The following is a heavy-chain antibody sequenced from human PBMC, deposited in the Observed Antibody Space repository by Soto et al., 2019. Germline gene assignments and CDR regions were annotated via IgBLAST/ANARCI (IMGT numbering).Heavy chain of an antibody. V-gene: IGHV4-39*01. Sequence: SETLSLTCSVSGDSISSSSFFWAWIRQRPGKGLEWIGSIYYTGGTNNNPSLKSRLTISVDTSKSRFSLELRSVTAADTAVYYCARHARAAAGTGLDYWGQGIPVTVSS. CDR1: GDSISSSSFF. J-gene: IGHJ4*02. CDR2: IYYTGGT. CDR3: ARHARAAAGTGLDY. D-gene: IGHD6-13*01.